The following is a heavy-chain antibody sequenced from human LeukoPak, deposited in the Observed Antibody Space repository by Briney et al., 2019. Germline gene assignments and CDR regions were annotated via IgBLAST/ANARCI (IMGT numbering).Heavy chain of an antibody. V-gene: IGHV3-53*01. CDR3: EGHYYDSSGYYY. CDR2: IYSGGST. Sequence: GGSLRLSCAASGFTVSSNYMSWVRQAPGRGLEWVSVIYSGGSTYYADSVKGRFTISRDNSKNTLYLQMNSLRAEDTAVHYCEGHYYDSSGYYYWGQGTLVTVSS. J-gene: IGHJ4*02. D-gene: IGHD3-22*01. CDR1: GFTVSSNY.